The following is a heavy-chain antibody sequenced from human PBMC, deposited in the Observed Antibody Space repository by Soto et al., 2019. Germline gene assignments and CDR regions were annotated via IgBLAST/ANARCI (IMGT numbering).Heavy chain of an antibody. V-gene: IGHV4-59*08. Sequence: QVQLQASGPGLVKPSETLSLTCTVSGGSISSYYWSWIRQPPGKGLEWIGYIYYSGSNNYNPSLKSRINISVDTPKNQFSLKLSSVTAAETAVYYCARRWGDYFDYRGQGTLVTVSS. CDR2: IYYSGSN. CDR3: ARRWGDYFDY. CDR1: GGSISSYY. J-gene: IGHJ4*02. D-gene: IGHD3-16*01.